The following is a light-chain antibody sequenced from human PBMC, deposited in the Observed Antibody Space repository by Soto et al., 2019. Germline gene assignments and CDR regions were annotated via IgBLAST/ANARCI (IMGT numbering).Light chain of an antibody. CDR1: QSISSS. Sequence: EIVMTQSPATLSVSPGERATLSCRASQSISSSLAWYQQKPAQSPRLLIYDVSTRATGIPARFSGSASGTDFTLTISSLQSEDFAVYYCQKYKNWPLTFGGGTKLEIK. J-gene: IGKJ4*01. V-gene: IGKV3-15*01. CDR2: DVS. CDR3: QKYKNWPLT.